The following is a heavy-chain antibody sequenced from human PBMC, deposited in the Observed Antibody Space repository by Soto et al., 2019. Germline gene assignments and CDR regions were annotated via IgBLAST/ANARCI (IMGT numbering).Heavy chain of an antibody. Sequence: QVQLVESGGGVVQPGRSLRLSCAASGFTFSSYAMHWVRQAPGKGLEWVAVISYDGSNKYYADSVKGRFTISRDNSKKTLYLQMNSLRAEDTAVYYCARSLDSSGYYFDYWGQGTLVTVSS. CDR3: ARSLDSSGYYFDY. CDR2: ISYDGSNK. CDR1: GFTFSSYA. V-gene: IGHV3-30-3*01. D-gene: IGHD3-22*01. J-gene: IGHJ4*02.